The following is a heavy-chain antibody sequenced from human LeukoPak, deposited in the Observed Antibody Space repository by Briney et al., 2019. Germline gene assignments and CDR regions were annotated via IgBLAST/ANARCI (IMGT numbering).Heavy chain of an antibody. V-gene: IGHV4-34*01. J-gene: IGHJ4*02. CDR1: GGSFSGYY. D-gene: IGHD3-22*01. CDR2: INHSGST. Sequence: TSETLSLTCAVYGGSFSGYYWSWIRQPPGKGLEWIGEINHSGSTNYNPSLKSRVTISVDTSKNQFSLKLSSVTAADTAVYYCARLGIYNDSSGYYNYFDYWGQGTLVTVSS. CDR3: ARLGIYNDSSGYYNYFDY.